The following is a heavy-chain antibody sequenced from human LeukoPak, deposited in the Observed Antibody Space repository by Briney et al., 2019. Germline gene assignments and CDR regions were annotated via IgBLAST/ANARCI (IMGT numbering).Heavy chain of an antibody. CDR3: ARDYDFWRGYPTEGARRYNWFDP. V-gene: IGHV1-2*02. CDR1: GYTFTGYY. Sequence: ASVKVSCKASGYTFTGYYMHWVRQAPGQGLEWMGWINPNSGGTNYAQKFQGRVTMTRDTSISTAYMELSRLRSDDTAVYYCARDYDFWRGYPTEGARRYNWFDPWGQGTLVTVSS. CDR2: INPNSGGT. J-gene: IGHJ5*02. D-gene: IGHD3-3*01.